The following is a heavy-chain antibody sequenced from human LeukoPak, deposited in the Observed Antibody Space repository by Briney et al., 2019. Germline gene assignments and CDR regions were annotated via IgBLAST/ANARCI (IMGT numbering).Heavy chain of an antibody. CDR3: ARGSPQDYVWGSYRPTYYYYMDV. V-gene: IGHV1-2*02. CDR1: GYTFTGYY. Sequence: ASVKVSSKASGYTFTGYYMHWVRQAPGQGLEWMGWINPNSGGTNYAQKFQGRVTMTRDTSISTAYMELSRLRSDDTAVYYCARGSPQDYVWGSYRPTYYYYMDVWGKGTTVTVSS. CDR2: INPNSGGT. J-gene: IGHJ6*03. D-gene: IGHD3-16*02.